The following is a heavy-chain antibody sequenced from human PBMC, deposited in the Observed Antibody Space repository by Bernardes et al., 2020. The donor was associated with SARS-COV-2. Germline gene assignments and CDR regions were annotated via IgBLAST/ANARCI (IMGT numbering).Heavy chain of an antibody. CDR2: VNSAGTT. D-gene: IGHD2-21*02. Sequence: GGSLRLSCAASGFTFSNYAMSWFRQPPGKGLEWISAVNSAGTTYYADSVRGRFTAARDNSKNTLYLQMSSLRSEDTAVYYCARVVSGPHVGADAFAVWGRGTTVTVSS. CDR1: GFTFSNYA. J-gene: IGHJ3*01. V-gene: IGHV3-23*01. CDR3: ARVVSGPHVGADAFAV.